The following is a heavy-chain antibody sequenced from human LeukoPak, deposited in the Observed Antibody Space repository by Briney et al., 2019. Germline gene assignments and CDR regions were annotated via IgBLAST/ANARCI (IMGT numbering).Heavy chain of an antibody. D-gene: IGHD3-16*01. V-gene: IGHV3-23*01. CDR1: GFTFSSYA. Sequence: GGSLRLSCAASGFTFSSYAMTWVRQPPGKGLEWVSTISGSGGRTYYADSVKGRFTISRDDSKNTLYLQMNSLRAEDTAVYYCARDVKGGVRFFGYWGQGTLVTVSS. CDR2: ISGSGGRT. CDR3: ARDVKGGVRFFGY. J-gene: IGHJ4*02.